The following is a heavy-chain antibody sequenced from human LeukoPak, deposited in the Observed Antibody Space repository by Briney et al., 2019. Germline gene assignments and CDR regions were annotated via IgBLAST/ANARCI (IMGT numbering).Heavy chain of an antibody. J-gene: IGHJ3*01. CDR2: IGGSGEST. Sequence: GGSLRLSCEASGFTFTTHAMNWVRQPPGKGLEWVSNIGGSGESTYYADSVKGRFTISRDNSKNTVFLQMNSLSRDDTAVYYCARRGGSNGWGAFDVWGQGTTITVSS. CDR1: GFTFTTHA. V-gene: IGHV3-23*01. D-gene: IGHD2-8*01. CDR3: ARRGGSNGWGAFDV.